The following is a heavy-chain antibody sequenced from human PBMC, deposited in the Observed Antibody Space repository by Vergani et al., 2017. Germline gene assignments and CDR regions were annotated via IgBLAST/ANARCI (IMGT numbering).Heavy chain of an antibody. CDR2: IYSGGSST. Sequence: EVQLLESGGGLVQPGGSLRLSCAASGFTFSSYAMSWVRQAPGKGLEWVSVIYSGGSSTYYAASVKGRFTISRDNSKNTLYLQMNSLRAEDTAVYYCAKDRKSVVADDAFDIWGQGTMVTVSS. CDR3: AKDRKSVVADDAFDI. J-gene: IGHJ3*02. CDR1: GFTFSSYA. D-gene: IGHD2-15*01. V-gene: IGHV3-23*03.